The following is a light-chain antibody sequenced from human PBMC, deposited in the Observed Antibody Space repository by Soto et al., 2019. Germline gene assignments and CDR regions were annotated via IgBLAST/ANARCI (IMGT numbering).Light chain of an antibody. J-gene: IGLJ1*01. CDR3: ATWDDRLNGYV. CDR1: SSNIGSKT. V-gene: IGLV1-44*01. CDR2: SNN. Sequence: QSVLTQPPSVSGTPGQRVTISCSGSSSNIGSKTVNWYQHVPGMAPKLLIYSNNQRPSGVPDRFSGSKSGTSASLAISGLQSEDEADYYCATWDDRLNGYVFRSGTKLTVL.